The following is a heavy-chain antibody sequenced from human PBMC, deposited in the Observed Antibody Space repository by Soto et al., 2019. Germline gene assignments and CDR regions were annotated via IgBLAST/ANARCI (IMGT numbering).Heavy chain of an antibody. CDR3: ATPIITRAAYYYCGMDV. V-gene: IGHV3-23*01. CDR1: GFTFSSYA. Sequence: EVQLLESGGGLVQPGGSLRLSCAASGFTFSSYAMSWVRQAPGKGLEWVSAISGSGGSTYYADSVKGRFTISRDNSKNTLYLQMNSLRAEDTAVYYCATPIITRAAYYYCGMDVWGQGTTVTVSS. J-gene: IGHJ6*02. CDR2: ISGSGGST. D-gene: IGHD3-10*01.